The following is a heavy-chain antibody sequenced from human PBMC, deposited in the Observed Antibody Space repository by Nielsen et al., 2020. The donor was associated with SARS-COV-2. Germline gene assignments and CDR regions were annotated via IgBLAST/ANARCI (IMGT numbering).Heavy chain of an antibody. CDR1: GFTFSSYG. J-gene: IGHJ6*02. CDR2: ISYDGSNK. D-gene: IGHD6-6*01. CDR3: AKDREQLHRAYYYYYGMDV. V-gene: IGHV3-30*18. Sequence: GGSLRLSCAASGFTFSSYGMHWVRQAPGKGLEWVAVISYDGSNKYYADSVKGRFTISRDNSKNTLYLQMNSLRAEDTAVYYCAKDREQLHRAYYYYYGMDVWGQGTTVTVSS.